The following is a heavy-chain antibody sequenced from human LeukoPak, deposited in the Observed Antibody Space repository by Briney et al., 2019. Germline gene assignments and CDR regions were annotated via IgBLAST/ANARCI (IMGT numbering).Heavy chain of an antibody. Sequence: GGSLRLSCAASGFTFSDYYMSWIRQAPGKGLEWVSYISSSGSTIYYADSVKGRFTISRDNAKNSLYLQMNSLRAEDTAVYYCARDDGGYCSGGSCYGAGAFDIWGQGTMVTVSS. CDR1: GFTFSDYY. D-gene: IGHD2-15*01. J-gene: IGHJ3*02. V-gene: IGHV3-11*01. CDR3: ARDDGGYCSGGSCYGAGAFDI. CDR2: ISSSGSTI.